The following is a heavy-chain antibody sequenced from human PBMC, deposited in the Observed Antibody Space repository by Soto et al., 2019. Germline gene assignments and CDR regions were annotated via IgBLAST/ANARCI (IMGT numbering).Heavy chain of an antibody. CDR3: ARARDGNHPLDY. CDR2: ITWDGGSS. CDR1: GFTFDDYT. J-gene: IGHJ4*01. Sequence: VQLVESGGVVVQPGESLRVSCAASGFTFDDYTMHWVRHVPGKGLEWVSLITWDGGSSFYADSVSGRFTISRDSSKNSVFLQIDSLRTEDTALYHCARARDGNHPLDYWGHGTLVTVSS. V-gene: IGHV3-43*01.